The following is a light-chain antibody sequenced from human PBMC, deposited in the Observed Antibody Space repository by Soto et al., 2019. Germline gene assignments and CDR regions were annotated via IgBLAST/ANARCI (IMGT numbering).Light chain of an antibody. CDR3: QQYNTWHPKMA. Sequence: VVTQSPATLSVFPGETATLSCRASQSVSSDLAWYQQRPSQAPRLLIYGASTRATGIPARFRGSGSGTEFRLTISSLQSEVFATYYCQQYNTWHPKMAFGRGTKVEIK. V-gene: IGKV3-15*01. CDR2: GAS. J-gene: IGKJ1*01. CDR1: QSVSSD.